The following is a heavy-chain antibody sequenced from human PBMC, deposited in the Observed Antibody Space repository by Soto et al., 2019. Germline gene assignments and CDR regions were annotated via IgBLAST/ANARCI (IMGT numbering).Heavy chain of an antibody. CDR2: INHSGST. Sequence: SETLSLTCAVYGGSFSGYYWSWIRQPPGKGLEWIGEINHSGSTNYNPSLKSRVTISVDTSKNQFSLKLSSVTAADTAVYYCARDFAYFDSWGQGTLGTVS. J-gene: IGHJ4*02. CDR3: ARDFAYFDS. V-gene: IGHV4-34*01. CDR1: GGSFSGYY. D-gene: IGHD3-3*01.